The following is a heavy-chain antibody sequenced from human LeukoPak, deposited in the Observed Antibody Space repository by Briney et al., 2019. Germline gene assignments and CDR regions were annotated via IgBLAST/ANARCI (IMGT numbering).Heavy chain of an antibody. CDR2: ISSSGSTI. CDR3: ARDIVGVTDY. CDR1: GFTLSDYY. J-gene: IGHJ4*02. Sequence: GGSLSLSCAASGFTLSDYYMSWIRQAPGKGRGWVSYISSSGSTIYYADSVKGRFTISRDNAKNSLYPQMNSLRGEDTAVYNCARDIVGVTDYWGQGTLVTVSS. D-gene: IGHD1-26*01. V-gene: IGHV3-11*01.